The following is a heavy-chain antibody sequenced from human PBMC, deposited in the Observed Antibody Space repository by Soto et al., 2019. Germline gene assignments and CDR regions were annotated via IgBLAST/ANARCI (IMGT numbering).Heavy chain of an antibody. CDR1: GYIFNNYW. J-gene: IGHJ4*02. CDR2: IYPGDSDI. Sequence: GESLKISCKASGYIFNNYWIGWVRQMPGKGLEWMALIYPGDSDIRYSPSFQGQVTISADKSISTAYLQWSSLKAPDTAMYYCARRMEATTDYWGQGTLVTVSS. D-gene: IGHD4-4*01. V-gene: IGHV5-51*01. CDR3: ARRMEATTDY.